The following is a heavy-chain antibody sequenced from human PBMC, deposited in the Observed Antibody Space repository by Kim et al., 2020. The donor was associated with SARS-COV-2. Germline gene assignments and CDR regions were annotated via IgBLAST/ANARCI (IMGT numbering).Heavy chain of an antibody. D-gene: IGHD3-10*02. Sequence: GGSLRLSCAASGFTFSNSAMHWVRRASGKGLEWLGRIRSKGNGYATAYSASVRGRFTIASDDSRNTAYMHMNSVKTADTAVYYCTRVRGKTLAFGDGFD. CDR1: GFTFSNSA. J-gene: IGHJ3*02. V-gene: IGHV3-73*01. CDR2: IRSKGNGYAT. CDR3: TRVRGKTLAFGDGFD.